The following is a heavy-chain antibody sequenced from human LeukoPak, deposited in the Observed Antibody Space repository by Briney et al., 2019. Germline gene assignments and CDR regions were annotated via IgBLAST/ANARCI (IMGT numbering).Heavy chain of an antibody. Sequence: GGTLRLSCAVTGFTFNNYAMSWVRQAPGKGLECVSVISDSGGKTDYAASVKGRFTISRDNSKNTLHLQMSSLRAEDTAVYYCAKDVVTTNFYYYGMDVWGQGTTVTVSS. V-gene: IGHV3-23*01. D-gene: IGHD1-1*01. CDR2: ISDSGGKT. CDR1: GFTFNNYA. CDR3: AKDVVTTNFYYYGMDV. J-gene: IGHJ6*02.